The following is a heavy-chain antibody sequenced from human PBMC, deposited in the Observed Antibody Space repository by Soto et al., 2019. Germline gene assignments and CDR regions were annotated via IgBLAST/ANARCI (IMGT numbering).Heavy chain of an antibody. CDR2: TSYDGTTT. Sequence: QVQLVESGGGVVQPGGSLRLSCAASGFAFSNYALHWVRQAPGKGPEWVAVTSYDGTTTFYRDSVKGRFTISRDNSKNTLFLQMDSLRAEDTAVYYCARDKLRPIIEATGTSEYFQHWGQGTLVIVSS. CDR3: ARDKLRPIIEATGTSEYFQH. V-gene: IGHV3-30-3*01. CDR1: GFAFSNYA. D-gene: IGHD6-6*01. J-gene: IGHJ1*01.